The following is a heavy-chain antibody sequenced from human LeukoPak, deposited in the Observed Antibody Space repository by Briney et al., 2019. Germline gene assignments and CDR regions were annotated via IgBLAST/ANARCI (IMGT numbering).Heavy chain of an antibody. Sequence: ASVKVSCKDSGYTFTGYYMHWVRQAPGQGLEWMGWINPNSGGTNYAQKFQGRVTMTRDTSISTAYMELSRLRSDDTAVYYCATTQSYDILTGYSVFAFDIWGQGTMVTVSS. J-gene: IGHJ3*02. CDR1: GYTFTGYY. D-gene: IGHD3-9*01. CDR2: INPNSGGT. CDR3: ATTQSYDILTGYSVFAFDI. V-gene: IGHV1-2*02.